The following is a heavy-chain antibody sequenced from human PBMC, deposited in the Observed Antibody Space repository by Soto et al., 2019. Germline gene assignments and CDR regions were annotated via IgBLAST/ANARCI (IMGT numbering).Heavy chain of an antibody. Sequence: QVQLQQWGAGLLKPPETLSLTCAVYGGSFSGYYWTWIRQPPGTGLEWIGEINHSGSTNYNPSLKSRVTTSVDTSKNQFSLKLTSVTAADTAVYYCARDKITGLFDYWGQGTLVTVSS. CDR1: GGSFSGYY. CDR2: INHSGST. V-gene: IGHV4-34*01. CDR3: ARDKITGLFDY. D-gene: IGHD2-8*02. J-gene: IGHJ4*02.